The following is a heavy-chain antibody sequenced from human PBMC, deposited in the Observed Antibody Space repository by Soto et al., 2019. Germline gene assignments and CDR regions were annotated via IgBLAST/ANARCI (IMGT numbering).Heavy chain of an antibody. V-gene: IGHV4-34*01. CDR2: INHSGGT. Sequence: QVQLRQWGAGLLKPSETLSLTCAVYGWSFSGYYWSWIRQPPGKGLEWIGEINHSGGTNSNPSLKSRVTISVDTSKNQFSLKLSSVTAADTAVYFCARAYGGNVFDYWGQGTLVTLSS. D-gene: IGHD2-15*01. CDR3: ARAYGGNVFDY. CDR1: GWSFSGYY. J-gene: IGHJ4*02.